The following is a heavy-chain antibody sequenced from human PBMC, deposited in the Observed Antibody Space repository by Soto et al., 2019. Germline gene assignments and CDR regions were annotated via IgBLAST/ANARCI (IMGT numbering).Heavy chain of an antibody. CDR1: GGSISSGDYY. J-gene: IGHJ6*02. CDR3: ASSIAVAGMFYYYGMDV. D-gene: IGHD6-19*01. V-gene: IGHV4-30-4*01. CDR2: IYYSGST. Sequence: QVQLQESGPGLVKPSQTLSLTCTVSGGSISSGDYYWSWIRQPPGKGLEWIGYIYYSGSTYYNPSLKSRVTISVDTSKNQFSLKLSSVTAADTAVYYCASSIAVAGMFYYYGMDVWGQGTTVTVSS.